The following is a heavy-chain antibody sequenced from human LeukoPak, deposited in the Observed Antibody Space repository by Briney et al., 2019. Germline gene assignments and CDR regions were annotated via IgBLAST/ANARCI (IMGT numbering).Heavy chain of an antibody. D-gene: IGHD2-21*01. Sequence: LAGGSLILSCAASGFTFSNFWMSWVRQAPGKGLEWVAHINGDGSQIFYVDSTKGRFTISRDNAKNSLYLQMNSLRADDTAVYYCARVVGIADYWGQGTLVTVSA. J-gene: IGHJ4*02. CDR2: INGDGSQI. V-gene: IGHV3-7*04. CDR3: ARVVGIADY. CDR1: GFTFSNFW.